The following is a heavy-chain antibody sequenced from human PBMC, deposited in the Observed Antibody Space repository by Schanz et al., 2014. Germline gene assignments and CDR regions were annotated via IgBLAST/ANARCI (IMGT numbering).Heavy chain of an antibody. Sequence: QVQVVQSGAELKKPGASVKVSCKASGYTFSSHGIHWLRQAPGQSLEWMGWINTANGNAKYSANFQARVTITRDTSATTAYMELTNLRSEDTAVYACARGIGGYGANNYLDYWGQGTLVTVSS. CDR1: GYTFSSHG. CDR3: ARGIGGYGANNYLDY. CDR2: INTANGNA. V-gene: IGHV1-3*04. D-gene: IGHD5-12*01. J-gene: IGHJ4*02.